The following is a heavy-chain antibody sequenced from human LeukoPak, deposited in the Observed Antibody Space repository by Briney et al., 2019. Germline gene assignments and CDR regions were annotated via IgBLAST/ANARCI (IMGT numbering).Heavy chain of an antibody. CDR1: GYIFTDYG. Sequence: ASVKISCKASGYIFTDYGITWVRRAPGQGLEWMGWISTYNGVTNYAQKFQGRVTMTTDTSTSTAYMELQSLGSDDTALYYCGRDSSGWYQDYFGPWGQGTLVIVSS. D-gene: IGHD6-19*01. CDR2: ISTYNGVT. V-gene: IGHV1-18*01. CDR3: GRDSSGWYQDYFGP. J-gene: IGHJ5*02.